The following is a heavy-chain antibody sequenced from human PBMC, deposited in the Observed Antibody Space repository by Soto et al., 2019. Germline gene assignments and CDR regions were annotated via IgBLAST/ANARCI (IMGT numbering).Heavy chain of an antibody. Sequence: QVQLVESGGGVVQPGRSLRLSCAASGFTFSTFAMHWVRQAPGKGLEWVAVISYDGSHKDYADSVKGRFTISRDESKNTMYLQMDSLRADDTAVYFCAKDGSTYSSGWYKYFCHWGQGTLVTVSS. D-gene: IGHD6-19*01. V-gene: IGHV3-30*18. J-gene: IGHJ4*02. CDR1: GFTFSTFA. CDR2: ISYDGSHK. CDR3: AKDGSTYSSGWYKYFCH.